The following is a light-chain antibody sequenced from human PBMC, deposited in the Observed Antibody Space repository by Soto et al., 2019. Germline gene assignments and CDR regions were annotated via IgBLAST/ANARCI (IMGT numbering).Light chain of an antibody. CDR2: DAS. V-gene: IGKV1-5*01. Sequence: DIQMTQSPSTLSASVGDRVTITCRASQSISSWLSWYQQKPGKAPKLLIYDASSLESGVPSRFSGSGSGTEFTLTISSLQPDDFATDYCQQYNSYSYTFGQGTNLESK. CDR1: QSISSW. CDR3: QQYNSYSYT. J-gene: IGKJ2*01.